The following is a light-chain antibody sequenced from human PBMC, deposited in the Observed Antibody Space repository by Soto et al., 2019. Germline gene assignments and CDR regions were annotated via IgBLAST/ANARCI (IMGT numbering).Light chain of an antibody. CDR1: QGITNY. J-gene: IGKJ1*01. CDR3: QEYYSVPWT. V-gene: IGKV1-27*01. CDR2: AAS. Sequence: DFQMTQSPSSLSASVGDRVTIACRASQGITNYLAWYQQKSGKVPKLLIYAASTLESGVPSRFSGGGSGTDFTLTISSLQPEDVATYYCQEYYSVPWTFGQGTKVDIK.